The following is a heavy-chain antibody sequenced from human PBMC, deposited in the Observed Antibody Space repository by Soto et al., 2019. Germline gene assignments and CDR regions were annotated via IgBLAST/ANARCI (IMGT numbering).Heavy chain of an antibody. CDR3: ARERDYYDSSGYQFDY. CDR2: IKQDGSEK. J-gene: IGHJ4*02. CDR1: GFTFSSYW. D-gene: IGHD3-22*01. Sequence: GGSLRLSCAASGFTFSSYWMSWVRQAPGKGLEWVANIKQDGSEKYYVDSVKGRFTISRDNAKNSLYLQMNSLRAEDTAVYYCARERDYYDSSGYQFDYWGQGTLVTV. V-gene: IGHV3-7*01.